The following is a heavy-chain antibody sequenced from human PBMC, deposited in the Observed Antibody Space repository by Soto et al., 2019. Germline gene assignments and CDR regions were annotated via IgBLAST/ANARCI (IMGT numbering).Heavy chain of an antibody. CDR1: GFSFSRYA. Sequence: QVQLVESGGGVVQPGRSLRLSCVVSGFSFSRYAMHWVRQAPGKGLEWVAHISYDESNKYYADSVKGRLTISRDNSKNTVYLQMNSLTAEDTDVYYCEGAQTYGDAPFGRDVWGQGTTVTVSS. CDR3: EGAQTYGDAPFGRDV. V-gene: IGHV3-30-3*01. J-gene: IGHJ6*02. D-gene: IGHD4-17*01. CDR2: ISYDESNK.